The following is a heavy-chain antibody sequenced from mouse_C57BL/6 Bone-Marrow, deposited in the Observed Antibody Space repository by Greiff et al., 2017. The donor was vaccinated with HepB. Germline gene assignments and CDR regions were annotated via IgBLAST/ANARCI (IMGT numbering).Heavy chain of an antibody. CDR3: ARSHTHYVTGWYFDV. V-gene: IGHV1-47*01. J-gene: IGHJ1*03. D-gene: IGHD1-1*02. CDR2: FHPYNDDT. CDR1: GYTFTTYP. Sequence: QVQLKESGAELVKPGASVKMSCKASGYTFTTYPIEWMKQNHGKSLEWIGNFHPYNDDTKYNEKFKGKATLTVEKSSSTVYLELSRLTSDDSAVYYCARSHTHYVTGWYFDVWGTGTTVTVSS.